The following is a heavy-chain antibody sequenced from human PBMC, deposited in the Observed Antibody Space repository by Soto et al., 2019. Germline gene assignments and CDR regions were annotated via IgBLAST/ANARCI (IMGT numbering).Heavy chain of an antibody. CDR2: IYPGDSDT. CDR1: VYSFTSYW. D-gene: IGHD6-19*01. Sequence: GESLTLSCKCSVYSFTSYWIGCVRHMPGKGLEWMGIIYPGDSDTRYSPSFQGQVTISADKSISTAYLQWSSLKASDTAMYYWARLGEVAATGAFDSWGQGTMGIVAS. V-gene: IGHV5-51*03. J-gene: IGHJ3*02. CDR3: ARLGEVAATGAFDS.